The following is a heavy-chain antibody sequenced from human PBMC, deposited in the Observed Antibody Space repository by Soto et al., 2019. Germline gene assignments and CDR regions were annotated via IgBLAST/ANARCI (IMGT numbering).Heavy chain of an antibody. J-gene: IGHJ4*02. D-gene: IGHD3-3*01. CDR2: ISGSGGST. Sequence: EVQLLESGGGLVQPGGSLRLSCAASGFTFSSYVMSWVRQAPGKGLEWVSAISGSGGSTYYADSVKGRFTISRDNSKNTLYLQMNSLRAEDTAVYYCAKVGRQYYDFWSGSLLADYWGQGTLVTVSS. CDR1: GFTFSSYV. CDR3: AKVGRQYYDFWSGSLLADY. V-gene: IGHV3-23*01.